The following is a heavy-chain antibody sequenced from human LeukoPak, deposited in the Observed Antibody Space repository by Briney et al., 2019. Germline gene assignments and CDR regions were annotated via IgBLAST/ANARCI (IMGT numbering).Heavy chain of an antibody. V-gene: IGHV3-33*01. CDR3: ARGQEYYYDSSAYSKFDY. D-gene: IGHD3-22*01. CDR2: IWYDGSNK. Sequence: GGSLRLSCAASGFTFNNYGMHWVRQAPGKGLEWVAAIWYDGSNKYYADSVKGRFTISRDNSKNTLYLQMNSPRAEDTASYYCARGQEYYYDSSAYSKFDYWGQGTLVTVSS. CDR1: GFTFNNYG. J-gene: IGHJ4*02.